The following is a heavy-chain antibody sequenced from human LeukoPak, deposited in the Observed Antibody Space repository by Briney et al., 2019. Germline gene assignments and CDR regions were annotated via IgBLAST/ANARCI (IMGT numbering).Heavy chain of an antibody. V-gene: IGHV1-8*01. CDR2: MNPNSGNT. D-gene: IGHD1-26*01. CDR3: APSHSWELLYDY. J-gene: IGHJ4*02. CDR1: GYTFTSYD. Sequence: ASVKVSCKASGYTFTSYDINWVRQATGQGLEWMGWMNPNSGNTGYAQKFQGRVTMTRNTSISTAYMELSSLRSEDTAVYYCAPSHSWELLYDYWGQGTLVTVSS.